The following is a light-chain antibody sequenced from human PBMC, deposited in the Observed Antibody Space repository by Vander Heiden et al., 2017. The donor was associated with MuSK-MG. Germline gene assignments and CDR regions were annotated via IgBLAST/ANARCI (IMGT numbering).Light chain of an antibody. J-gene: IGKJ4*01. V-gene: IGKV3-11*01. Sequence: EIVLTQSPATLSLSPGERATLSCRASESIYIFLAWYQQKPGQAPRLLIYDASNRDTGVPARFSGSGYGKDFTLTISNREPEDFGVYYCQERSSWPPGAFGGGTKVDIK. CDR3: QERSSWPPGA. CDR2: DAS. CDR1: ESIYIF.